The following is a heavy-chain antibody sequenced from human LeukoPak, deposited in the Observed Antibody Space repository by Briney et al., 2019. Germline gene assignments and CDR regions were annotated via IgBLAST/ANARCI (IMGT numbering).Heavy chain of an antibody. CDR2: MACDGSNK. V-gene: IGHV3-30*04. J-gene: IGHJ3*02. Sequence: GGSLRLSCEASGFTFSYYALHWVRQAPGKGLEWVAVMACDGSNKHYADSVKGRFTISRDNSKNTVYLEMNSLRAEDTAVYYCAREMNYGGQGSPVGFDIWDQGTLVIVSS. CDR1: GFTFSYYA. CDR3: AREMNYGGQGSPVGFDI. D-gene: IGHD4-23*01.